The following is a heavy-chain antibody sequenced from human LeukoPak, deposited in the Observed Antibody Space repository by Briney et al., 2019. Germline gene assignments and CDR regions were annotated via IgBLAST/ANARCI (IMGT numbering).Heavy chain of an antibody. CDR3: ARDKTPRAGWVRDAFDI. V-gene: IGHV1-46*01. D-gene: IGHD6-13*01. CDR2: INPSGGST. Sequence: ASVKVSCKASGYTFTSYYMHWVRQAPGQGLEWKGIINPSGGSTSYSQKFQGRVTMTRDTSTSTVYMELSSLRSEDTAVYYCARDKTPRAGWVRDAFDIWGQGSMVTVSS. CDR1: GYTFTSYY. J-gene: IGHJ3*02.